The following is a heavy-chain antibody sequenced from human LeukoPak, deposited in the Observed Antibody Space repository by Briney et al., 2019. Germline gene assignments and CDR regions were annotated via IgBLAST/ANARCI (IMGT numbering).Heavy chain of an antibody. V-gene: IGHV4-59*12. CDR1: GGSISSYY. D-gene: IGHD3-16*02. CDR3: ARRTFGGVIAY. CDR2: IYYSGST. J-gene: IGHJ4*02. Sequence: SETLSLTCTVSGGSISSYYWSWIRQPPGKGLEWIGYIYYSGSTNYNPSLKSRVTLSVDTSKNQFSLRLSSVTAADTAVYYCARRTFGGVIAYWGQGTLVTVSS.